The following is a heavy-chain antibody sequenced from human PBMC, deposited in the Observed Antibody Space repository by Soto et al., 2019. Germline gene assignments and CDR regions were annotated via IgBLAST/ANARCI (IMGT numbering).Heavy chain of an antibody. V-gene: IGHV4-31*03. CDR2: IYYSGST. CDR3: ASYDYIWGSYRPRGAAFDI. J-gene: IGHJ3*02. D-gene: IGHD3-16*02. Sequence: SETLSLTCTVSGGSISSGGYYWSWIRQHPGKGLEWIGYIYYSGSTYYNPSLKSRVTISVDTSKNQFSLKLSSVTAADTAVYYCASYDYIWGSYRPRGAAFDIWGQGTMVTVS. CDR1: GGSISSGGYY.